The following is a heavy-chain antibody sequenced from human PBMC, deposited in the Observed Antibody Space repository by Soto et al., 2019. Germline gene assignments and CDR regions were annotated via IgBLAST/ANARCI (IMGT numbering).Heavy chain of an antibody. CDR1: GYTFTSYD. Sequence: QVQLVQSGAEVKKPGASVKVSCKASGYTFTSYDINWVRQATGQGLEWMGWMNPNSGNTGYAQKFQGRVTMTRNTSISTAYMELSILRSEDTAVYYCAVVRGIAAASGYWGQGTLVTVSS. J-gene: IGHJ4*02. D-gene: IGHD6-13*01. CDR3: AVVRGIAAASGY. CDR2: MNPNSGNT. V-gene: IGHV1-8*01.